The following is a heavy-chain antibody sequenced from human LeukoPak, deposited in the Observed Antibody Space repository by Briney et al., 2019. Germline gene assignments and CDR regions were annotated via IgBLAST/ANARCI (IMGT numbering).Heavy chain of an antibody. D-gene: IGHD3-22*01. CDR2: ISYDGSNK. J-gene: IGHJ4*02. V-gene: IGHV3-30*18. CDR1: GFTFSSYG. CDR3: ANGYYYDSSGTLDY. Sequence: GRSLRLSCAASGFTFSSYGMHWVRQAPGKGLEWVAVISYDGSNKYYADSVKGRFTISRDNSKNTLYLQMNSLRAEDTAVYYCANGYYYDSSGTLDYWGQGTLVTVSS.